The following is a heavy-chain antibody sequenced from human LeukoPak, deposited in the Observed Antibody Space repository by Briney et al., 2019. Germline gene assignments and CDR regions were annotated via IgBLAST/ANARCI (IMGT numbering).Heavy chain of an antibody. Sequence: GGSLRLSCAASGFTFDDYGMSWVRQAPGKGLEWVSGINWNGGSIGYADSVKGRFTISRDNAKNSLYLQMNSLRAEDTALYYCAGSSGWYGDYYYYYMDVWGKGTTVTVSS. D-gene: IGHD6-19*01. J-gene: IGHJ6*03. CDR2: INWNGGSI. V-gene: IGHV3-20*04. CDR1: GFTFDDYG. CDR3: AGSSGWYGDYYYYYMDV.